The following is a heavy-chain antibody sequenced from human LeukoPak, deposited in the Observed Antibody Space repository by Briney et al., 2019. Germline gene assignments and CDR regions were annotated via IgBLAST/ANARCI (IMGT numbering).Heavy chain of an antibody. Sequence: GGSLRLSCAASGFTFSDYSMTWIRQAPGKGLEWVSYISSTSSYTNYADSAKDRFTISRDNAKNSLYLQLNSLRAEDTALYYCARGTLYSSSSYIYWGQGTPVTVSS. J-gene: IGHJ4*02. D-gene: IGHD6-6*01. CDR2: ISSTSSYT. V-gene: IGHV3-11*06. CDR3: ARGTLYSSSSYIY. CDR1: GFTFSDYS.